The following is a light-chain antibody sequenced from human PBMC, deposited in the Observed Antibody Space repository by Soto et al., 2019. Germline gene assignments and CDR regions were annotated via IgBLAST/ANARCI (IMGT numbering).Light chain of an antibody. V-gene: IGKV1-39*01. CDR2: AAS. CDR1: QNIARY. J-gene: IGKJ1*01. Sequence: DIQMTQSPASLSASVGDRVTITCRASQNIARYVNWYQQKPGKAPKLLIYAASSLQSGVPSRFSGSGSGTDFTLTISSLQPEDFATYYCQQSYSTPPTFGQGTKVDIK. CDR3: QQSYSTPPT.